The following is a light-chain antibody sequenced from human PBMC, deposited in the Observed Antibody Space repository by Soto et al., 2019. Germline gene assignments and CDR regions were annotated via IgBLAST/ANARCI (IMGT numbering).Light chain of an antibody. CDR1: QSVLYSSNNKNY. CDR3: QQYYSTPT. V-gene: IGKV4-1*01. Sequence: DIVMTQSPDSLAVSLGERATINCKSSQSVLYSSNNKNYLAWYQQKPGQPPKLLIYWASTRESGVPDRFSGSGSGTHFTLTISILQAEDVAVYYCQQYYSTPTFGQGTRLEIK. CDR2: WAS. J-gene: IGKJ5*01.